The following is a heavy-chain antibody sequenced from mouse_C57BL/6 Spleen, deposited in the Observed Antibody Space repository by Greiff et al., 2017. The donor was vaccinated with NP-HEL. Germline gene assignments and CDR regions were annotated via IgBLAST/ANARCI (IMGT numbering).Heavy chain of an antibody. CDR3: ARSNCPMDY. CDR2: IRNKANGYTT. J-gene: IGHJ4*01. V-gene: IGHV7-3*01. CDR1: GFTFTDYY. Sequence: EVMLVESGGGLVQPGGSLSLSCAASGFTFTDYYMSWVRQPPGKALEWLGFIRNKANGYTTEYSASVKGRFTISRDNSQSILYLQVNALGAEDSATYYCARSNCPMDYWGQGTSVTVSS.